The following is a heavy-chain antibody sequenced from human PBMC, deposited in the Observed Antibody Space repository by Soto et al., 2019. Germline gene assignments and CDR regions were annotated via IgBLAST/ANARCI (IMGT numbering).Heavy chain of an antibody. D-gene: IGHD3-10*01. CDR3: AREWSTSGDLDY. Sequence: QVQLVESRGGVVQPGRSLRLSCAASGFTFSSHSIQWVRQAPGKGLEWVAVISYDGSIKYYTDSVKGRFTISRDNSKNTAYLQMNSLRAEDTAVFYCAREWSTSGDLDYSGQGTLVIVSS. V-gene: IGHV3-30-3*01. CDR2: ISYDGSIK. J-gene: IGHJ4*02. CDR1: GFTFSSHS.